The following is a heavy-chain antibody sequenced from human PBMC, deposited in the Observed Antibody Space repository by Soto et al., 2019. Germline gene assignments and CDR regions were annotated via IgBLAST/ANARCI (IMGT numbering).Heavy chain of an antibody. J-gene: IGHJ4*02. Sequence: GGSLRLSCAASGFTFSSYAMHWVRQAPGKGLEWVAVISYDGSNKYYADSVKGRFTISRDNSKNTLYLQMNSLRAEDTAVYYCARGPHIVVVTAISGYYFDYWGQGTLVTVSS. V-gene: IGHV3-30-3*01. CDR2: ISYDGSNK. D-gene: IGHD2-21*02. CDR1: GFTFSSYA. CDR3: ARGPHIVVVTAISGYYFDY.